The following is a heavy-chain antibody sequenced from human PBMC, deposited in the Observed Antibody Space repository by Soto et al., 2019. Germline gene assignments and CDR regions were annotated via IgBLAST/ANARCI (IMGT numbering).Heavy chain of an antibody. CDR1: GFTFSSYS. Sequence: PGGSLRLSCAASGFTFSSYSMNWVRRAPGKGLEWVSYISSSSSTIYYADSVKGRFTISRDNAKNSLYLQMNSLRDEDTAVYYCARDHVEDVDTAMVTYFDYWGQGTLVTDSS. CDR2: ISSSSSTI. D-gene: IGHD5-18*01. CDR3: ARDHVEDVDTAMVTYFDY. V-gene: IGHV3-48*02. J-gene: IGHJ4*02.